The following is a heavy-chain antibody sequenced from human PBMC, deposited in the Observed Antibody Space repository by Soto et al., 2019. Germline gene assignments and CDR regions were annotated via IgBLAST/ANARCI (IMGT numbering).Heavy chain of an antibody. D-gene: IGHD6-25*01. V-gene: IGHV3-9*01. CDR1: GFTFEDYA. Sequence: GGSLRLSCAASGFTFEDYAMHWVRQAPGKGLEWVSGILWNSDSIGYADSVKGRFTISRDDAKNSLYLQMSGLRAEDTALYYCAKDRVAAGLNYFDYWGQGTLVTVSS. CDR2: ILWNSDSI. CDR3: AKDRVAAGLNYFDY. J-gene: IGHJ4*02.